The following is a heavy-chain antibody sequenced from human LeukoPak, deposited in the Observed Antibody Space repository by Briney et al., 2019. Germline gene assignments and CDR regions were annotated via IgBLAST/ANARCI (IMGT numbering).Heavy chain of an antibody. CDR3: ARDLSSWGSGSYPY. CDR2: ISAYNGNT. J-gene: IGHJ4*02. Sequence: ASVKVSCKASGYTFTSYGISWVRQDPGQGLEWMGWISAYNGNTNYAQKLQGRVTMTTDTSTSTAYMELRSLRSDDTAVYYCARDLSSWGSGSYPYWGQGTLVTVSS. V-gene: IGHV1-18*04. D-gene: IGHD3-10*01. CDR1: GYTFTSYG.